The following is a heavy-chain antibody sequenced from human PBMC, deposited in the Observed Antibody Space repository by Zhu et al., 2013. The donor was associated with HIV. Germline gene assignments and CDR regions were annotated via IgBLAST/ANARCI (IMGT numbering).Heavy chain of an antibody. CDR3: ARTSHRITIFSF. Sequence: QVQLAQSGAEVKKPGASVRVSCKTSGYIFTDYYIHWVRQATGQGLEWMGWMNPSSGKTGYAQKFQGRVTMTRNTSITTAYMHLNSLSSDDTAIYYXARTSHRITIFSFWGQGTLVTVSS. D-gene: IGHD3-3*01. J-gene: IGHJ4*02. CDR1: GYIFTDYY. CDR2: MNPSSGKT. V-gene: IGHV1-8*02.